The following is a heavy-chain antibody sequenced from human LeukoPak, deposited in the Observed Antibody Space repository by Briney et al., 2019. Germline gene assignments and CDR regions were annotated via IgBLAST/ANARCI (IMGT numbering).Heavy chain of an antibody. J-gene: IGHJ4*02. D-gene: IGHD3-22*01. Sequence: KPSETLSLTCTVSGGSISSSSYYWGWIRQPPGKGLEWIVSIYYSGSTYYNPSLKSRVTISVDTSKNQFSLKLSSVTAADTAVYYCARHDEVVITTPHFDYWGQGTLVTVSS. CDR1: GGSISSSSYY. CDR3: ARHDEVVITTPHFDY. CDR2: IYYSGST. V-gene: IGHV4-39*01.